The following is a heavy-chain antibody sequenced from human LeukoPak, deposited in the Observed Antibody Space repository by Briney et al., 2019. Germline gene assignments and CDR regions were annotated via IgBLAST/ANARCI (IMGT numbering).Heavy chain of an antibody. J-gene: IGHJ4*02. Sequence: PGGSLRLSCAASGFTFSDYYMSWIRQAPGKGLEWVSYISSSGSTIYYADSVKGRFTISRDNAKNSLYLQVNSLRAEDTAVYYCARDGEITMVPSDYWGQGTLVTVSS. D-gene: IGHD3-10*01. V-gene: IGHV3-11*01. CDR2: ISSSGSTI. CDR3: ARDGEITMVPSDY. CDR1: GFTFSDYY.